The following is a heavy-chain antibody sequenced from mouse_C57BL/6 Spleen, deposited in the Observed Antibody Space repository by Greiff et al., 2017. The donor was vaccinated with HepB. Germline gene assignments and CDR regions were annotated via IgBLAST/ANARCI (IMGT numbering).Heavy chain of an antibody. J-gene: IGHJ2*01. CDR1: GFTFSSYA. CDR3: TRDRLSYYSNYDYFDY. Sequence: EVMLVESGEGLVKPGGSLKLSCAASGFTFSSYAMSWVRQTPEKRLEWVAYISSGGDYIYYADTVKGRFTISRDNARNTLYLQMSSLKSEDTAMYYCTRDRLSYYSNYDYFDYWGQGTTLTVSS. CDR2: ISSGGDYI. D-gene: IGHD2-5*01. V-gene: IGHV5-9-1*02.